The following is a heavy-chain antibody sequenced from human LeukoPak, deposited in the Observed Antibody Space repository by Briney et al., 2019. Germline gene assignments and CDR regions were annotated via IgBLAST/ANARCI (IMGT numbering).Heavy chain of an antibody. J-gene: IGHJ4*02. Sequence: GGSLRLSCAASGFTFSSYWMSWVRQAPGKGLEWIARIKSKTDGGTTDYAAPVKDRFTISRDDSKNTLYLQMNSLKTEDTAVYYCTTSGSYFDYWGQGTLVTVSS. D-gene: IGHD1-26*01. CDR3: TTSGSYFDY. CDR2: IKSKTDGGTT. CDR1: GFTFSSYW. V-gene: IGHV3-15*01.